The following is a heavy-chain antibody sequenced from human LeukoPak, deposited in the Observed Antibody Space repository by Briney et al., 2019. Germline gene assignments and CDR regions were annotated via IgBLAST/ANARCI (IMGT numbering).Heavy chain of an antibody. J-gene: IGHJ4*02. CDR3: AKGGKWDVTPFDY. D-gene: IGHD1-26*01. CDR1: GFTFTSYS. CDR2: ISGGGGST. Sequence: GRTLRLSCAASGFTFTSYSMNWVRQAPGKGLGWVSTISGGGGSTYYADSVKGRFTISRDNSKNTLYLQVNSLRAEDTAVYYCAKGGKWDVTPFDYWGQGTLVTVSS. V-gene: IGHV3-23*01.